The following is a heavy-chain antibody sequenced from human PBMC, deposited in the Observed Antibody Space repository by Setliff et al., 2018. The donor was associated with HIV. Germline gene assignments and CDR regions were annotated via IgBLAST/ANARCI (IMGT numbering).Heavy chain of an antibody. CDR2: IYPGDFET. V-gene: IGHV5-51*01. CDR1: GYTFMNYW. CDR3: ARRHRIGSTNGLFDT. D-gene: IGHD2-2*01. Sequence: PGESPKISCKASGYTFMNYWIGWVRQVPGKGLEWVGIIYPGDFETRYGPSFRGQVTISVQKSLNTAYLQGTVLKASDTAMYYCARRHRIGSTNGLFDTWGQGTLVTVSS. J-gene: IGHJ5*02.